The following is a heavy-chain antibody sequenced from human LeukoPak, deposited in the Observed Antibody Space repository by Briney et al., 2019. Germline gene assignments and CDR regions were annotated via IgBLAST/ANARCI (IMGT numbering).Heavy chain of an antibody. V-gene: IGHV3-13*01. Sequence: GGSPRLSCAASGFTFSSYDMHWVRQATGKGLEWDSAIGTAGDTYYPGSVKGRFTVSRENAKNSLYLQMNSLRAGDTAVYYCARVSGSGDFDYWGQGTPVTVSS. CDR1: GFTFSSYD. D-gene: IGHD3-10*01. J-gene: IGHJ4*02. CDR3: ARVSGSGDFDY. CDR2: IGTAGDT.